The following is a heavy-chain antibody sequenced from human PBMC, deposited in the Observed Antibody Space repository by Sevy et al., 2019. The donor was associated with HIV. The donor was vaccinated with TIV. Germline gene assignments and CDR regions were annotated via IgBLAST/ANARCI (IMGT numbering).Heavy chain of an antibody. D-gene: IGHD4-17*01. J-gene: IGHJ6*02. CDR1: GYTFTSYG. CDR2: ISAYNGNT. V-gene: IGHV1-18*01. Sequence: ASVKVSCKASGYTFTSYGISWVRQAPGQGLEWMGWISAYNGNTNYARRLQGRVTMTTDTSTSTAYMELRSLRSDDTAVYYCARDYGDYEHHYYGMDVWGQGTTVTVSS. CDR3: ARDYGDYEHHYYGMDV.